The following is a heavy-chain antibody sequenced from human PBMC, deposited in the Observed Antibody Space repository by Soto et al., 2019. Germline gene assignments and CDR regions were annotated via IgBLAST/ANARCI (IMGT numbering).Heavy chain of an antibody. D-gene: IGHD2-2*01. Sequence: PGGSLSLSCAASGFTFSSYAMSWVRQAPGKGLEWVSAISGSGGSTYYADSVKGRFTISRDNSKNTLYLQMNSLRAEDTAVYYCAKDPSSRPDAFDIWGQGTMVTVSS. CDR3: AKDPSSRPDAFDI. CDR1: GFTFSSYA. V-gene: IGHV3-23*01. J-gene: IGHJ3*02. CDR2: ISGSGGST.